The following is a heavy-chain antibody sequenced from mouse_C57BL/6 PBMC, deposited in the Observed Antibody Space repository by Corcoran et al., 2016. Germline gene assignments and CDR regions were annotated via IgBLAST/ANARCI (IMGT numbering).Heavy chain of an antibody. CDR1: GYTFTTYG. V-gene: IGHV9-3*01. CDR3: ARYDYYGSSYVWFAY. J-gene: IGHJ3*01. D-gene: IGHD1-1*01. Sequence: QIQLVQSGPELKKPGETVKISCKASGYTFTTYGMSWVKQAPGKGLKWMGWINTYSGVPTYADDFKGRFAFSLETSASTAYLQINNLKNEDTATYFCARYDYYGSSYVWFAYWGQGTLVTVSA. CDR2: INTYSGVP.